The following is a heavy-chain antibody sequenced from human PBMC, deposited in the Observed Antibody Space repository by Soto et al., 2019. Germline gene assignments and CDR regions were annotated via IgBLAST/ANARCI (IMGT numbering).Heavy chain of an antibody. CDR2: INPKSGST. CDR3: AGVYYDFWCGQLYYHGLDV. J-gene: IGHJ6*02. CDR1: GYTFTNYD. Sequence: ASLKVSCKASGYTFTNYDINLVRQATGQDLEWMGKINPKSGSTGYPQKFQDRVTMTRDSSISTAYMELSSLTSEDTAVYYCAGVYYDFWCGQLYYHGLDVWGQGTAVTVSS. V-gene: IGHV1-8*01. D-gene: IGHD3-3*01.